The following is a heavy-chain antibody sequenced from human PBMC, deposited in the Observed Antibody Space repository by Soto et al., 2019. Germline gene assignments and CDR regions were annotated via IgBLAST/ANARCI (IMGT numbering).Heavy chain of an antibody. V-gene: IGHV1-18*01. J-gene: IGHJ6*03. D-gene: IGHD7-27*01. Sequence: QVQLVQSGAEVKKPGASVKVSCKASGYTFTSYGISWVRQAPGQGLEWMGWISAYNGNTNYAQKLGGRVTMTTDSPTRTAYMELRSLRSDDTAVYYCARDLGYLYYYSYMDVWGKGTTVTGSS. CDR1: GYTFTSYG. CDR3: ARDLGYLYYYSYMDV. CDR2: ISAYNGNT.